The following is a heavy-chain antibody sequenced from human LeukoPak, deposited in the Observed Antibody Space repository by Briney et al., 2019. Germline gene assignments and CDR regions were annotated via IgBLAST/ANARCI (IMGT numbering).Heavy chain of an antibody. CDR2: IYYSGST. D-gene: IGHD3-3*01. J-gene: IGHJ4*02. CDR1: GGSISSSSYY. Sequence: PSETLSLTCTVSGGSISSSSYYWGWIRQPPGKGLEWIGSIYYSGSTYYNPSLKSRVTISVDTSKNQFSLKLSSVTAADTAVYYRALTYYDFWSGYNEDYYFDYWGQGTLVTVSS. CDR3: ALTYYDFWSGYNEDYYFDY. V-gene: IGHV4-39*01.